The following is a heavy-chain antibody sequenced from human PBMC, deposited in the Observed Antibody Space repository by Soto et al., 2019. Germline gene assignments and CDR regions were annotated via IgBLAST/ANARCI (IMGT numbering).Heavy chain of an antibody. D-gene: IGHD2-2*01. J-gene: IGHJ5*02. Sequence: PGGSLRLSCAASGFTFSSYAMSWVRQAPGKGLEWVSAISGSGGSTYYADSVKGRFTISRDNSKNTLYLQMNSLRAEDTAVYYCAKDPSYKILPAAMNWFDPWGQGTLVTVSS. V-gene: IGHV3-23*01. CDR1: GFTFSSYA. CDR3: AKDPSYKILPAAMNWFDP. CDR2: ISGSGGST.